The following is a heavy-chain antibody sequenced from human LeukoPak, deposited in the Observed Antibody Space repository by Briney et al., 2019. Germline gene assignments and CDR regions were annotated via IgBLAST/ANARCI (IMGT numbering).Heavy chain of an antibody. V-gene: IGHV4-4*07. D-gene: IGHD3-10*01. CDR2: IYTSGST. J-gene: IGHJ4*02. CDR1: GGSISSYY. CDR3: ARGAYHYGSGSYYFDY. Sequence: SETLSLICTVSGGSISSYYWSWIRQPAGRGLEWIGRIYTSGSTNHNPSLKSRVTMSVDKSKNQLSLKLSSVTAADTAMYYCARGAYHYGSGSYYFDYWGQGTLVTVSS.